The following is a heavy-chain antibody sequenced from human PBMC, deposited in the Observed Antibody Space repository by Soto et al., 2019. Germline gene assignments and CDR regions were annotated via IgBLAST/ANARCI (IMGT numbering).Heavy chain of an antibody. D-gene: IGHD3-16*02. CDR1: GDSISSYS. J-gene: IGHJ4*02. V-gene: IGHV4-59*12. CDR2: IHYNGNT. Sequence: SETLSLTCTVSGDSISSYSWSWIRQPPGKGLEWIGNIHYNGNTKYSPSLKSRVTMSVDTSKNQFSLQLNSVTPEDTAVYYCARGAFIVSPCTGFDYWGQGTPVTVSS. CDR3: ARGAFIVSPCTGFDY.